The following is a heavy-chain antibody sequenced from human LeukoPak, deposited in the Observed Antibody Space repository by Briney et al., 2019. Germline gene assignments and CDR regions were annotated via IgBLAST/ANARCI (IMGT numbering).Heavy chain of an antibody. D-gene: IGHD6-19*01. CDR1: GGSFSGYY. CDR2: INHSGST. CDR3: ALILYSSGWYKDY. Sequence: SETLSLTCAVYGGSFSGYYGSWIRQPPGKGLEWIGEINHSGSTNYNPSLKSRVTISVDTSKNQFSLKLSSVTAADTAVYYCALILYSSGWYKDYWGQGTLVTVSS. J-gene: IGHJ4*02. V-gene: IGHV4-34*01.